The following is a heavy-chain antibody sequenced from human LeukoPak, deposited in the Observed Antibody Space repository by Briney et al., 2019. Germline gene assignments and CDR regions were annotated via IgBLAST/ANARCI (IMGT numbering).Heavy chain of an antibody. CDR3: ATTHSSSSDPDY. CDR2: ISGSGGST. D-gene: IGHD6-6*01. V-gene: IGHV3-23*01. J-gene: IGHJ4*02. CDR1: GFTFSSYA. Sequence: SGGSLRLSCAASGFTFSSYAMSWVRQAPGKGLEWVSAISGSGGSTYYADSVKGRFTISRDNSKNTLYLQMNSLRAEDTAVYYWATTHSSSSDPDYWGQGTLVTVSS.